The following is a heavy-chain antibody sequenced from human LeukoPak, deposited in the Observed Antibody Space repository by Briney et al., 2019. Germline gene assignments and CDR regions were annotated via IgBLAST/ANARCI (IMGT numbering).Heavy chain of an antibody. V-gene: IGHV4-38-2*02. CDR1: GYSISSGYY. CDR3: RGGNYDFWSGYRDVDY. J-gene: IGHJ4*02. Sequence: SETLSLTCTVSGYSISSGYYWGWIRQPPGKGLEWIGSIYHSGSTYYNPSLKSRVTISVDTSKNQFSLKLSSVTAADTAVYYCRGGNYDFWSGYRDVDYWGQGTLVTVSS. D-gene: IGHD3-3*01. CDR2: IYHSGST.